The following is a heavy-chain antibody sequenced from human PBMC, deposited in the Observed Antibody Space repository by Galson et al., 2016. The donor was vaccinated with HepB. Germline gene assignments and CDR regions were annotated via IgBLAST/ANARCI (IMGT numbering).Heavy chain of an antibody. Sequence: SVKVSCKASGVSFSSHPVSWVRQAPGQGLEWMGGIIPKLGTANYAQRFQGRVTITADESTSIVFMEMTSLRIDDTAVYFCGRVATPYNFWSAFTAWGQGTLVTVSS. CDR1: GVSFSSHP. CDR2: IIPKLGTA. V-gene: IGHV1-69*13. D-gene: IGHD3-3*01. CDR3: GRVATPYNFWSAFTA. J-gene: IGHJ1*01.